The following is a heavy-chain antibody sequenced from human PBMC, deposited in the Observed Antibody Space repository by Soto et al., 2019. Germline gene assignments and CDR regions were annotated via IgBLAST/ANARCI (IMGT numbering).Heavy chain of an antibody. CDR3: ARGSIMITFRGVFPRKDNWFAP. J-gene: IGHJ5*02. CDR2: IYYSGST. Sequence: EWIGYIYYSGSTNYTPSLKSRVSISVDTSKNQFSLKLSSVTAADTAVYYCARGSIMITFRGVFPRKDNWFAPRGPRTLVT. V-gene: IGHV4-59*09. D-gene: IGHD3-16*01.